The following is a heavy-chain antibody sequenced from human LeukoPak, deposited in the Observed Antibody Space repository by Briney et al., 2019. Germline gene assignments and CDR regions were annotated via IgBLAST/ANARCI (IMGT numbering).Heavy chain of an antibody. D-gene: IGHD3-16*01. CDR2: ISAYNGDT. J-gene: IGHJ3*02. CDR3: ARDGGELLGPDAFDI. CDR1: GYTFTTYG. V-gene: IGHV1-18*01. Sequence: GASVKVSCKASGYTFTTYGITWVRQAPGQGLEWMGWISAYNGDTNYAQKFQGRVTMTTDTSTSTTYMELRSLTSDDTAVYYCARDGGELLGPDAFDIWGQGTMVTVSS.